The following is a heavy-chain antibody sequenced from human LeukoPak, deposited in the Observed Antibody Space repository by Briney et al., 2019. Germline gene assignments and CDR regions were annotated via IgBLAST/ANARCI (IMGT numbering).Heavy chain of an antibody. CDR3: ARVLRVLREDSLVA. J-gene: IGHJ5*02. Sequence: ASVKVSCKASGYSFTKYDFNWVRQAHGQGVEGMGWMNPNSGNTGYAQKFQGRATMTRNTSISTAYMELSSLRSEDTAVYYCARVLRVLREDSLVAWGQGTLVTVSS. CDR2: MNPNSGNT. D-gene: IGHD6-6*01. CDR1: GYSFTKYD. V-gene: IGHV1-8*01.